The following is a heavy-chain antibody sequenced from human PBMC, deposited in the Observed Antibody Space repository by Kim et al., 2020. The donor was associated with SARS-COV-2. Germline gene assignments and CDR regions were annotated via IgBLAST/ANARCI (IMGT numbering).Heavy chain of an antibody. D-gene: IGHD5-18*01. V-gene: IGHV4-34*01. CDR2: IKHSGST. Sequence: SETLSLTCAVYGGSFSGYYWSWIRQPPGKGLEWIGEIKHSGSTNYNPSLKSRVTISVDTSKNQFSLKLSSVTAADTAVYYCARLSAMSVDYYYYYGMDVWGQGTTVTVSS. CDR3: ARLSAMSVDYYYYYGMDV. J-gene: IGHJ6*02. CDR1: GGSFSGYY.